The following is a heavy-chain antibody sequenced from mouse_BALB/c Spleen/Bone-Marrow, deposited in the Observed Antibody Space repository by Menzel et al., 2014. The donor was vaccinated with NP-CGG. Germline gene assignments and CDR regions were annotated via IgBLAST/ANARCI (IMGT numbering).Heavy chain of an antibody. D-gene: IGHD3-1*01. CDR1: GYTFTDYA. V-gene: IGHV1S137*01. CDR3: ARGGCSGLYYYAMDY. Sequence: QVKLLQPGAELVRPGVSVKISCKGSGYTFTDYAMHWVKQSHAKSLEWIGVISPYYVNGGYNQKIKGKATMTIDKSSSTAYMELDRLISEDSAIYYCARGGCSGLYYYAMDYWGQGTSVTVSS. CDR2: ISPYYVNG. J-gene: IGHJ4*01.